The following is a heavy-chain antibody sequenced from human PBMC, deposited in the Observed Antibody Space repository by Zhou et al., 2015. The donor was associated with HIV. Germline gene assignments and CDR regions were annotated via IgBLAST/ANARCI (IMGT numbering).Heavy chain of an antibody. J-gene: IGHJ6*02. CDR3: ARSFVVTVSDPAISHYYGMDV. D-gene: IGHD2-8*01. CDR1: GFSFSVYT. Sequence: DVQLVESGGALAKPGESLRLSCEVSGFSFSVYTMNWVRQRPGKGLEWISYISGSSATIHYSESVRGRFKISRDNAKNSLYLQMNSLRDEDTALYYCARSFVVTVSDPAISHYYGMDVWGRGTTGHRLL. CDR2: ISGSSATI. V-gene: IGHV3-48*02.